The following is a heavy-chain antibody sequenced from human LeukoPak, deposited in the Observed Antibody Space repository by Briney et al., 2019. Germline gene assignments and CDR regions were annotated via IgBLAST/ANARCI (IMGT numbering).Heavy chain of an antibody. CDR2: IYYSGST. CDR3: VPPKRSGYLEYMDV. J-gene: IGHJ6*03. Sequence: PSETLSLTCTVSGGSISSSSYYWGWIRQPPGKGLEWIGSIYYSGSTYYSPSLKSRVTISVDTSKNQFSLKLSSVTAADTAVYYCVPPKRSGYLEYMDVWGKGTTVTVSS. V-gene: IGHV4-39*01. D-gene: IGHD3-3*01. CDR1: GGSISSSSYY.